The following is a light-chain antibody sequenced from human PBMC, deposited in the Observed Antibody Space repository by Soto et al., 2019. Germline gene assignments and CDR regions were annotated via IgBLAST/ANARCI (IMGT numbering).Light chain of an antibody. Sequence: EIVLAQSPATLSLSPGERAARSCRASQSVSSYLAWYQQKPGQAPRLLIYGASTRATGIPARFSGSGSGTEFTLTISSLQSEDFAVYYCQQYNNPSTFGQGTKVDIK. CDR1: QSVSSY. J-gene: IGKJ1*01. CDR2: GAS. V-gene: IGKV3-15*01. CDR3: QQYNNPST.